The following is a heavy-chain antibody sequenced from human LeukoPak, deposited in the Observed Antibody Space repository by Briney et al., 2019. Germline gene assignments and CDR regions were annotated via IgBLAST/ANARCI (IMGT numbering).Heavy chain of an antibody. CDR2: IYYSGST. V-gene: IGHV4-59*01. D-gene: IGHD3-3*01. CDR3: ASYDFWSGYLDY. J-gene: IGHJ4*02. CDR1: GGSISSYY. Sequence: SETLSLTCTVSGGSISSYYWSWIRQPPGKGLEWIGYIYYSGSTNYNPSLKSRVTISVDTSKNQFSLKLSSVTAADTAVYYCASYDFWSGYLDYWGQGTLVTVSS.